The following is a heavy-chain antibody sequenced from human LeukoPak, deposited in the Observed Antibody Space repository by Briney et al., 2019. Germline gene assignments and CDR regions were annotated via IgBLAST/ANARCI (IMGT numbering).Heavy chain of an antibody. CDR3: ARNYYETYYFDY. J-gene: IGHJ4*02. CDR1: GYTLTGYY. V-gene: IGHV1-2*02. D-gene: IGHD3-22*01. Sequence: ASVKVSCKASGYTLTGYYMHWVRQAPGQGLEWMGWINPNSGGTNYAQKFRGRVTMTRDTSISTAYMELSRLRSDDTAVYYCARNYYETYYFDYWGQGTLVTVSS. CDR2: INPNSGGT.